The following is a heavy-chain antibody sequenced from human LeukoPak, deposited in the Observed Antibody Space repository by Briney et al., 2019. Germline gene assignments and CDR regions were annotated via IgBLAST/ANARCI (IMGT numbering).Heavy chain of an antibody. CDR3: ARDHGSYFYGMDL. CDR2: IKNDDLST. CDR1: GFTFSSYC. J-gene: IGHJ6*02. V-gene: IGHV3-74*01. Sequence: PVGALRLSCADSGFTFSSYCIHWVRQVPGKGLVWVSHIKNDDLSTKYADSLKSRFTICTDNPTNTLYLQMNSLRAEDPAVYYCARDHGSYFYGMDLWGQGTTVTVSS. D-gene: IGHD5-24*01.